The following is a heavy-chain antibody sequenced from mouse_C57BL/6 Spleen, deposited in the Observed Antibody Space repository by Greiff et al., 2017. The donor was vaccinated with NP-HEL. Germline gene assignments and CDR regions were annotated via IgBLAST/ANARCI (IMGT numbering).Heavy chain of an antibody. V-gene: IGHV7-3*01. Sequence: EVKVVESGGGLVQPGGSLSLSCAASGFTFTDYYMSWVRQPPGKALEWLGFIRNKANGYTTEYSASVKGRFTISRDNSQSILYLQMNALRAEDSATYDCARFAEGAMDYWGQGTSVTVSS. CDR2: IRNKANGYTT. CDR3: ARFAEGAMDY. CDR1: GFTFTDYY. J-gene: IGHJ4*01.